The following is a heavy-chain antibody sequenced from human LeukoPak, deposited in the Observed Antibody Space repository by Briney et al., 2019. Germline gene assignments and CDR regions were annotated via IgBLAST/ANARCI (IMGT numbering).Heavy chain of an antibody. CDR3: ARGPPSGDYYFDY. D-gene: IGHD3-10*01. V-gene: IGHV4-38-2*01. CDR1: GYSISSGYY. Sequence: PSETLSLTCAVSGYSISSGYYWGWIRQPPGKGLEWIGSIYHSGSTYYNPSLKSRVTISVDTSMNQFSLKLSSVTAADTAVYYCARGPPSGDYYFDYWGQGTLVTVSS. CDR2: IYHSGST. J-gene: IGHJ4*02.